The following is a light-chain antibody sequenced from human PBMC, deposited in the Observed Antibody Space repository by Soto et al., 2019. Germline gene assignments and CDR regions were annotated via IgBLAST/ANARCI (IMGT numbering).Light chain of an antibody. CDR1: QSISTN. CDR3: QHYDNWPPRT. Sequence: EIVMTQSPATLSVSPGERATLSCRASQSISTNLAWYQQRPGQAPRLLIYGASTRATGISVRFSGSGSGTEFTLTISSLQSEDSAVYYCQHYDNWPPRTFGQGTKVDIK. V-gene: IGKV3-15*01. CDR2: GAS. J-gene: IGKJ1*01.